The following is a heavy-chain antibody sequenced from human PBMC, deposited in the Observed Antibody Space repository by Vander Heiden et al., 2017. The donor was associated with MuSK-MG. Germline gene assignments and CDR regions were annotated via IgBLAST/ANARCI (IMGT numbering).Heavy chain of an antibody. CDR2: IIPIFGTA. CDR1: GGTFSSYA. V-gene: IGHV1-69*06. Sequence: QVQLVQSGAEVKKPGSSVKVSSKASGGTFSSYAISWVRQAPGQGLEWMGGIIPIFGTANYAQKFQGRVTITADKSTSTAYMELSSLRSEDTAVYYCASGSGSYPYYYYGMDVWGQGTTVTVSS. D-gene: IGHD3-10*01. J-gene: IGHJ6*02. CDR3: ASGSGSYPYYYYGMDV.